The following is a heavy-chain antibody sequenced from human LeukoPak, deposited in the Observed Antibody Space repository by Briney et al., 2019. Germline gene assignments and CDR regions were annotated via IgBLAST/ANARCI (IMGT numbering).Heavy chain of an antibody. D-gene: IGHD3-3*01. CDR2: TYYSGST. CDR3: ARGQDFWSGLWAFDI. Sequence: SETLSLTCTVSGGSISSYYWSWIRQPPGKGLEWIGYTYYSGSTNYNPSLKSRVTISVDTSKNQFSLKLSSVTAADTAVYYCARGQDFWSGLWAFDIWGQGTMVTVSS. V-gene: IGHV4-59*01. J-gene: IGHJ3*02. CDR1: GGSISSYY.